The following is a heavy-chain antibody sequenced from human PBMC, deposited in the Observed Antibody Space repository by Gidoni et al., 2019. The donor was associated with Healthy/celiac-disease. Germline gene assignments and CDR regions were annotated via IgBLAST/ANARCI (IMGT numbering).Heavy chain of an antibody. Sequence: QVQLVESGGGVVQPGRSLRLSCAASGFTFSSYGMHWVRQAPGKGLEWVAVIWYDGSNKYYADSVKGRFTISRDNSKNTLYLQMNSLRAEDTAVYYCARDYYYGSGTFDYWGQGTLVTVSS. CDR2: IWYDGSNK. J-gene: IGHJ4*02. V-gene: IGHV3-33*01. CDR3: ARDYYYGSGTFDY. CDR1: GFTFSSYG. D-gene: IGHD3-10*01.